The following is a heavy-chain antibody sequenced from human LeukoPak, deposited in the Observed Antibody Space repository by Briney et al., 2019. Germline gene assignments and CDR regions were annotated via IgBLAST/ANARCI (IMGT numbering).Heavy chain of an antibody. CDR1: GFTFSSYS. V-gene: IGHV3-21*01. CDR2: ISSSSSYI. J-gene: IGHJ5*02. Sequence: GGSLRLSCAASGFTFSSYSMNWVRQAPGKGLEWVSSISSSSSYIYYADSVKGRFTISRDNAKNSLYLQMNSLRAEDTAVYYCAREEYYYDSSGYPNWFDLWGQGTLVTVSS. CDR3: AREEYYYDSSGYPNWFDL. D-gene: IGHD3-22*01.